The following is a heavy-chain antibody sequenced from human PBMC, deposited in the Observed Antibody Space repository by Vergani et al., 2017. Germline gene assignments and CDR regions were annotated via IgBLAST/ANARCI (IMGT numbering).Heavy chain of an antibody. CDR2: IIPIFGTA. CDR3: ARVVSRGILTKLAWFDP. CDR1: GGTFRSYA. D-gene: IGHD3-9*01. V-gene: IGHV1-69*12. J-gene: IGHJ5*02. Sequence: QVQLVQSGAEVKKPGSSVKVSSKASGGTFRSYAIAWVRQAPGQGLEWMGGIIPIFGTANYAQKFQGRVTITADESTSTAYMELSSLRSEDTAVYYCARVVSRGILTKLAWFDPWGQGTLVTVSS.